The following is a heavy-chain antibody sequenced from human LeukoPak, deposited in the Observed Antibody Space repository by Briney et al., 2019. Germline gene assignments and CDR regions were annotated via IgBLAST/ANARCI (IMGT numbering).Heavy chain of an antibody. CDR3: AKGVGRSGSYFYYFDY. V-gene: IGHV3-64*01. D-gene: IGHD1-26*01. CDR2: ISSNGGST. J-gene: IGHJ4*02. Sequence: PGGSLRLSCAASGFTFSSYAMHWVRQAPGKGLEYVSAISSNGGSTYYANSVKGRFTISRDNSKNTLYLQMGSLRAEDTAVYYCAKGVGRSGSYFYYFDYWGQGTLVTVSS. CDR1: GFTFSSYA.